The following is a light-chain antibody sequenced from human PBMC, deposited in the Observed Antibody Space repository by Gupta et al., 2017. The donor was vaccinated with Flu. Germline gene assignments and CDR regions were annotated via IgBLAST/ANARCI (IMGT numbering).Light chain of an antibody. V-gene: IGKV1-39*01. J-gene: IGKJ1*01. CDR2: GTS. CDR1: KSISIY. Sequence: PPSLSASVGERVTITCRPSKSISIYLNWYQQKAGKAPKLLIYGTSSLQSGVPSRFSASGSGTDFTLSISRLQPEDFATYYCQQSDITPRTFGPGTTVEIK. CDR3: QQSDITPRT.